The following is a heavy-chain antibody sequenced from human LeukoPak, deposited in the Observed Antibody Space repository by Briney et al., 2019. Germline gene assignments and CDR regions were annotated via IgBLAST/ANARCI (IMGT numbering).Heavy chain of an antibody. Sequence: GGSLRLSCAASGFTFSSYGMHWVRQAPGKGLEWVAVISYDGSDKNFSDSVKGRFTVSRDNPKNTLYLQMNSLRAEDTAVYHCSKEDCSGGSCYWGQGTLVTVSS. J-gene: IGHJ4*02. CDR3: SKEDCSGGSCY. V-gene: IGHV3-30*18. CDR1: GFTFSSYG. CDR2: ISYDGSDK. D-gene: IGHD2-15*01.